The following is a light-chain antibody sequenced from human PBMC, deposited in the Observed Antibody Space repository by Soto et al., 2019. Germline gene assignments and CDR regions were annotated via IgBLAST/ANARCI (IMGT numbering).Light chain of an antibody. J-gene: IGKJ5*01. Sequence: EIVLTQSPGTLSLSPGERATLSCRASQSLSSSYLAWYQQKPGQAPRLLIYGTSIRATGIPDRFSGSGSGTDFTLTITRLEPEDFAVYYCQQRNNWPPKITFGQGTRLEIK. CDR2: GTS. CDR3: QQRNNWPPKIT. CDR1: QSLSSSY. V-gene: IGKV3D-20*02.